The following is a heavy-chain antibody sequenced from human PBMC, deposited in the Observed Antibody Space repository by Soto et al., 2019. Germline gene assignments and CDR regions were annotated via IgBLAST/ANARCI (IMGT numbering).Heavy chain of an antibody. D-gene: IGHD3-3*01. Sequence: SVKVSCKASGGTFSSYAISWVRQAPGQGLEWMGGIIPIFGTANYAQKFQGRVTITADKSTSTAYMELSSLRSEDTAVYYCARAVDYDFWSGYYLAYYYGMDVWGQGTTVTVSS. CDR3: ARAVDYDFWSGYYLAYYYGMDV. CDR2: IIPIFGTA. CDR1: GGTFSSYA. J-gene: IGHJ6*02. V-gene: IGHV1-69*06.